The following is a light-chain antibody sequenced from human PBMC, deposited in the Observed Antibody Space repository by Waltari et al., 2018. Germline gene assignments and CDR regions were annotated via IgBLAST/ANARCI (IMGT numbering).Light chain of an antibody. CDR3: QQYGSSPPYT. CDR2: GAS. V-gene: IGKV3-20*01. Sequence: EIVLTQSPGTLSLSPGERATLSCRASQSVSSSYLAWYQQKPGQAPRLLIYGASSRATGIPDRFGGSGSGTDFTLTISRLEPEDFAVYYCQQYGSSPPYTFGHGTKLEIK. CDR1: QSVSSSY. J-gene: IGKJ2*01.